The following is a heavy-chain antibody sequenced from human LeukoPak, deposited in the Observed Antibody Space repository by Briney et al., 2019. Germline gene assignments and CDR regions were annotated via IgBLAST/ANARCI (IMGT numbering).Heavy chain of an antibody. Sequence: PSETLSLTCTVSGGSISSGGYYWSWIRQPPGKGLEWIGYIYHSGSTYYNPSLKSRVTISVDRSKNQFSLKLSSVTAADTAVYYCARAVVVPADFIEVDAFDIWGQGTMVTVSS. CDR3: ARAVVVPADFIEVDAFDI. J-gene: IGHJ3*02. V-gene: IGHV4-30-2*01. CDR1: GGSISSGGYY. CDR2: IYHSGST. D-gene: IGHD2-2*01.